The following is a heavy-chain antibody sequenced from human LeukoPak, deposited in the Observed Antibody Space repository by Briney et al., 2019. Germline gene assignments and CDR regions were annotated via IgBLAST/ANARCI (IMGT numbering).Heavy chain of an antibody. Sequence: SETLSLTCTVSGGSISSSSYYWGWIRQPPGKGLEWIGSIYYSGSTYYNPSLKSRVTISVDTSKNQFSLKLSSVTAADTAVYYCARVGDEAFDIWGQGTMVTVSS. CDR2: IYYSGST. CDR1: GGSISSSSYY. V-gene: IGHV4-39*07. CDR3: ARVGDEAFDI. J-gene: IGHJ3*02. D-gene: IGHD3-16*01.